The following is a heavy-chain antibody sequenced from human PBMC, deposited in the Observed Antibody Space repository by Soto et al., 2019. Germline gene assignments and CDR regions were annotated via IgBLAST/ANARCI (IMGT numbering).Heavy chain of an antibody. J-gene: IGHJ3*02. V-gene: IGHV3-23*01. D-gene: IGHD3-22*01. CDR1: GFTFSSYA. Sequence: PGGSLRLSCAASGFTFSSYAMSWVRQAPGKGLEWVSAISGSGGSTYYADSVKGRFTISRDNSKNTLYLQMNSLGAEDTAVYYWGKFSRLFLTKRHLEGFKIWPQGT. CDR3: GKFSRLFLTKRHLEGFKI. CDR2: ISGSGGST.